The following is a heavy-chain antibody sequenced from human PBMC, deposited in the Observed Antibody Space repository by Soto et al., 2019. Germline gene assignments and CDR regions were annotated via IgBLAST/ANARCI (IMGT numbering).Heavy chain of an antibody. V-gene: IGHV2-5*01. J-gene: IGHJ4*02. D-gene: IGHD1-7*01. CDR2: IYWNDDK. CDR3: ALPLYNSHWDYYFDY. Sequence: SGPTLVNPTQTLTLTCTFSGFSLSTSGVGVGWIRQPPGKALEWLAFIYWNDDKRYSPSLKSRLTITKDTPKNQVVLTMTNMDPVDTATYYCALPLYNSHWDYYFDYWGQGTLVTVSS. CDR1: GFSLSTSGVG.